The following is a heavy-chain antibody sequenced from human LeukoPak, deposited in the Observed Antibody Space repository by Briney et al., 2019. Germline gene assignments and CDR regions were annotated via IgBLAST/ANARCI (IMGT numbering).Heavy chain of an antibody. J-gene: IGHJ4*02. CDR2: IRYDGSNK. D-gene: IGHD1-26*01. Sequence: PGRSLRLSCAASGFTFSSYGMHWVRQAPGKGLEWVAVIRYDGSNKYYADSVKGRFTISRDNSKNTLYLQMNSLRAEDTAVYYCARGFSQGVDYWGQGTLVTVSS. V-gene: IGHV3-33*01. CDR3: ARGFSQGVDY. CDR1: GFTFSSYG.